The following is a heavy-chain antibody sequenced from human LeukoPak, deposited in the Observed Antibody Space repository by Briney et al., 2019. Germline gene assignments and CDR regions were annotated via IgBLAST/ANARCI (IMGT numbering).Heavy chain of an antibody. D-gene: IGHD1-26*01. CDR2: ISWNSGSI. Sequence: GRSLRLSCAASGFTFDDYAMHWVWQAPGKGLEWVSGISWNSGSIGYADSVKGRFTISRDNAKNSLYLQMNSLRAEDTALYYCAKGIGGATHDAFDIWGQGTMVTVSS. CDR3: AKGIGGATHDAFDI. V-gene: IGHV3-9*01. CDR1: GFTFDDYA. J-gene: IGHJ3*02.